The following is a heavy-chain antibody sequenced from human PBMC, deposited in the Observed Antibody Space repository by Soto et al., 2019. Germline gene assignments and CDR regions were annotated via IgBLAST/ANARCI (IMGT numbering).Heavy chain of an antibody. CDR3: ARVEDSSGYSPFAYYYGMDV. D-gene: IGHD3-22*01. V-gene: IGHV3-30*03. CDR1: GFTFSSYG. J-gene: IGHJ6*02. Sequence: QVQLVESGGGVVQPGRSLRLSCAASGFTFSSYGMHWVRQAPGKGLEWVAVISYDGSIKYYADSVKGRFTISRDNSKNTLSLQMNSLRAEDTAVYYCARVEDSSGYSPFAYYYGMDVWGQGTTVTVFS. CDR2: ISYDGSIK.